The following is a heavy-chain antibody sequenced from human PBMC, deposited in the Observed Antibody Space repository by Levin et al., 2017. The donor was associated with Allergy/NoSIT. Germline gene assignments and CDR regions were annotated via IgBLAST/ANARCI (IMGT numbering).Heavy chain of an antibody. CDR1: GFTFSIDW. Sequence: GGSLRLSCAASGFTFSIDWMSWVRQAPGKGLEWVASINQDASAAFYVDSVKGRFTISRDNAKNSLDLQMNSLRVEDTAMYYCARPHSAVTGIGWFDPWGQGTLVTVSS. CDR2: INQDASAA. D-gene: IGHD6-19*01. V-gene: IGHV3-7*01. J-gene: IGHJ5*02. CDR3: ARPHSAVTGIGWFDP.